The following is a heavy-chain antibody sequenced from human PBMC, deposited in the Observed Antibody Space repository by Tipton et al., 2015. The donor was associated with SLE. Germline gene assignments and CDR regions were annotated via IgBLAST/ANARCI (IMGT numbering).Heavy chain of an antibody. CDR2: INQSGST. D-gene: IGHD6-6*01. CDR1: GGSFSGYY. J-gene: IGHJ4*02. V-gene: IGHV4-34*01. Sequence: TLSLTCAVYGGSFSGYYWSWIRQPPGKGLEWIGEINQSGSTNYNPSLKSRVTISVDTSKNQFSLKLSSVTAADTAVYYCARDGAARGDFDYWGQGTLVTVSS. CDR3: ARDGAARGDFDY.